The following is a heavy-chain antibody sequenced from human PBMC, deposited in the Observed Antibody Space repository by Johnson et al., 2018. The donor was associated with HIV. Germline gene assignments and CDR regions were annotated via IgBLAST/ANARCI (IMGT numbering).Heavy chain of an antibody. V-gene: IGHV3-30-3*01. CDR1: GFTFSSYA. D-gene: IGHD5-18*01. CDR3: ARLPTGYSRDGFDI. CDR2: ISYDGSNK. Sequence: QVQLVESGGGVVQPGRSLRLSCAASGFTFSSYAMHWVRQAPGKGLAWVAVISYDGSNKYYADSVKGRFTISRDNSKNTLYLQINSLRAGDTALYYCARLPTGYSRDGFDIWGQGTMVTVSS. J-gene: IGHJ3*02.